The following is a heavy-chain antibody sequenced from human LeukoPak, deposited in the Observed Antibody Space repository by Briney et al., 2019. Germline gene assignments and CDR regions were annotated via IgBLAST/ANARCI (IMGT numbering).Heavy chain of an antibody. CDR3: ARRDSSGWSYS. Sequence: ASVKVSCKASGYTFTGYYMHWVRQAPGQGLEWMGWINPNSGGTNYAQKFQGRVTMTRDKSISTAYLQWSSLKASDTAMYYCARRDSSGWSYSWGQGTLVTVSS. CDR1: GYTFTGYY. V-gene: IGHV1-2*02. CDR2: INPNSGGT. D-gene: IGHD6-19*01. J-gene: IGHJ4*02.